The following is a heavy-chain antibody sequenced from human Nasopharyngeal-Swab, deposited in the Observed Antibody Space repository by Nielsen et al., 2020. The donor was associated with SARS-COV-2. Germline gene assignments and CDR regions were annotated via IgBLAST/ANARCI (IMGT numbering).Heavy chain of an antibody. CDR2: IYYSGST. CDR1: GGSISSGGYY. D-gene: IGHD3-22*01. CDR3: ARNPYYYDSKEGWFDP. Sequence: LRLSCTVSGGSISSGGYYWSWIRQHPGKGLEWIGYIYYSGSTYYNPSLKSRVTISVGTSKNQFSLKLSSVTAADTAVYYCARNPYYYDSKEGWFDPWGQGTLVTVSS. J-gene: IGHJ5*02. V-gene: IGHV4-31*03.